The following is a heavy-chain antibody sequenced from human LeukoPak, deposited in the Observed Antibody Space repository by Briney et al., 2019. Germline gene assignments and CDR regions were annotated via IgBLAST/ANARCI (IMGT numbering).Heavy chain of an antibody. CDR3: AKGTGCRDGYNYDY. CDR2: IASSGLNT. J-gene: IGHJ4*02. V-gene: IGHV3-23*01. Sequence: GGSLRLSCAASGFMFRDAAMTWVRQAPGKGLEWVSLIASSGLNTYYADSVRGRFTISRDNSKNTLYLQMNSLRAEDTAVYYCAKGTGCRDGYNYDYWGQGTLVTVSS. CDR1: GFMFRDAA. D-gene: IGHD5-24*01.